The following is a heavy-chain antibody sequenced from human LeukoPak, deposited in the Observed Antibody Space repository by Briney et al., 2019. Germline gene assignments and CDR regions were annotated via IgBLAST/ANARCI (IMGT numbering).Heavy chain of an antibody. Sequence: PSETLSLTCAVSGGSFSGHYWVWVRQPPGKGLEWIGEVNYNGRTNYNPSLKSRVSISVGTSNNHFSLSLTSVTAADTAVYYCASTLQPPDYWGQGTLVTVSS. CDR2: VNYNGRT. J-gene: IGHJ4*02. D-gene: IGHD4-11*01. V-gene: IGHV4-34*01. CDR1: GGSFSGHY. CDR3: ASTLQPPDY.